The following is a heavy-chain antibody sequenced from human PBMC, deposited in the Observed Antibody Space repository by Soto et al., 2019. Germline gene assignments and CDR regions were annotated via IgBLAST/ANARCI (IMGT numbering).Heavy chain of an antibody. CDR3: ARDTPGPLSFDP. CDR1: GFTFSSFW. Sequence: GGSLRLSCAASGFTFSSFWMSWVRQAPGKGLEWVANIKYDGSEQYYVASVKGRITISRDNANNSLHLQMNSLRAEDTAVYYCARDTPGPLSFDPWGQGTQVTVSS. V-gene: IGHV3-7*01. J-gene: IGHJ5*02. CDR2: IKYDGSEQ.